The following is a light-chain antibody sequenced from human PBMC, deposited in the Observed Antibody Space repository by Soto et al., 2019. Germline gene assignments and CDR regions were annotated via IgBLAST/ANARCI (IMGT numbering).Light chain of an antibody. CDR1: QSISSW. CDR2: KAS. CDR3: QQYNSYPIT. J-gene: IGKJ5*01. Sequence: DIHMTHYPSTLSASVGDRVTMTGRASQSISSWLAWYQQKPGKAPKLLIYKASSLESGVPSRFSGSGSGTEFTLTISSLQPDDFATYYCQQYNSYPITLGQGTRLEIK. V-gene: IGKV1-5*03.